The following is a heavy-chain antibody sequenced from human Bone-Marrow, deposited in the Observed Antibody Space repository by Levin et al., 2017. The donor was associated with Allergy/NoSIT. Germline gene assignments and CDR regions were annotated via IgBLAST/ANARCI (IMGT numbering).Heavy chain of an antibody. CDR2: IWFDGTNK. CDR1: GFTFSSYA. J-gene: IGHJ4*02. D-gene: IGHD6-19*01. CDR3: ARAGRSSDWNPYYFDY. Sequence: RGESLKISCAASGFTFSSYAMHWVRQAPGKGLEWVAFIWFDGTNKYYADSVKGRFTISRDNSKNTLYLQMNSLRAEDTAVYYCARAGRSSDWNPYYFDYWGQGTLVTVSS. V-gene: IGHV3-33*01.